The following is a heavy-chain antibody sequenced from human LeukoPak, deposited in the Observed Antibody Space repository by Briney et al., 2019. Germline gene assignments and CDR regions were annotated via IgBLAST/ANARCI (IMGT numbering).Heavy chain of an antibody. CDR1: GGSFSGYY. CDR3: ARGLGYCSGGSCYSFRYNWFDA. D-gene: IGHD2-15*01. J-gene: IGHJ5*02. CDR2: INHSGST. V-gene: IGHV4-34*01. Sequence: KPSETLSLTCAVYGGSFSGYYWSWSRQPPGKGLEWIGEINHSGSTNYNPSLKSRVTISVDTSKNQFSLKLSSVTAADTAVSYCARGLGYCSGGSCYSFRYNWFDAWGQGTLLTVSS.